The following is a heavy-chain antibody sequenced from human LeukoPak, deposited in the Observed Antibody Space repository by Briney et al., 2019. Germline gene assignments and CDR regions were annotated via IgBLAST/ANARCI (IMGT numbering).Heavy chain of an antibody. J-gene: IGHJ4*02. CDR1: GGSISSSSYY. CDR2: IYYSGST. CDR3: ARGRDGYNQILPLDY. V-gene: IGHV4-39*07. Sequence: PSETLSLTCAVSGGSISSSSYYWGWIRQPPGKGLEWIGSIYYSGSTYYNPSLKSRVTISVDTSKNQFSLKLSSVTAADTAVYYCARGRDGYNQILPLDYWGQGTLVTVSS. D-gene: IGHD5-24*01.